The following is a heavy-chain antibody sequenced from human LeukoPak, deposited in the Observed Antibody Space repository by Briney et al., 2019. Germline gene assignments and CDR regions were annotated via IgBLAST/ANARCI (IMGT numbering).Heavy chain of an antibody. Sequence: GGSLRLSCAASGFTFNSYAMSWARQAPGRGLEWVSAITGSGLSTYYTDSVKGRFTISRDNSKNTLSLQMNSLRAEDTAIYYCAKGSSSVWPYYFDSWGQGTLVTVSS. CDR2: ITGSGLST. CDR1: GFTFNSYA. V-gene: IGHV3-23*01. D-gene: IGHD6-19*01. CDR3: AKGSSSVWPYYFDS. J-gene: IGHJ4*02.